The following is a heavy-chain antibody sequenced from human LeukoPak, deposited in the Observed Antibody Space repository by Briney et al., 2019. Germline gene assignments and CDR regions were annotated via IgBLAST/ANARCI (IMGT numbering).Heavy chain of an antibody. D-gene: IGHD2-8*01. CDR1: GGTFSSYA. CDR2: IIPILGIA. V-gene: IGHV1-69*04. CDR3: ARDPNGHGDY. J-gene: IGHJ4*02. Sequence: GASVKVSCTASGGTFSSYAFSWVRQAPGQGLEWMGRIIPILGIANYAQKFEGRVTITADKSTSTAYMERSSLRSEDTAVDYCARDPNGHGDYWGQGTLVTVSS.